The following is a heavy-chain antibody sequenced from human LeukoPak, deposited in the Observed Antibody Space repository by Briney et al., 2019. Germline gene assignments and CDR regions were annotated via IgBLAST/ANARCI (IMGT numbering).Heavy chain of an antibody. J-gene: IGHJ4*02. V-gene: IGHV4-39*07. D-gene: IGHD5-12*01. CDR2: IYYSGST. CDR1: GGSISSSSYY. CDR3: ARDRGGYDLNYFDY. Sequence: SETLSLTCTVSGGSISSSSYYWGWIRQPPGKGLEWIGSIYYSGSTNYNPSLKSRVTISVDTSKNQFSLKLSSVTAADTAVYYCARDRGGYDLNYFDYWGQGTLVTVSS.